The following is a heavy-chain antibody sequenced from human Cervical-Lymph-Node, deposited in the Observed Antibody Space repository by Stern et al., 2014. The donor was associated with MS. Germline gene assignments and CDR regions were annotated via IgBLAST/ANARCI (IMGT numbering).Heavy chain of an antibody. Sequence: QVQLVQSGGGVVQPGRSLRLSCAASGFTFSSYGMHWVRQAPGKGLEWVAVISYDGSNKYSADSVKGRFTISRDNSKNTVYLQMNSLRSEDTAVYYCAKEAPHFDYWGQGTLVTVSS. CDR2: ISYDGSNK. V-gene: IGHV3-30*18. CDR3: AKEAPHFDY. J-gene: IGHJ4*02. CDR1: GFTFSSYG.